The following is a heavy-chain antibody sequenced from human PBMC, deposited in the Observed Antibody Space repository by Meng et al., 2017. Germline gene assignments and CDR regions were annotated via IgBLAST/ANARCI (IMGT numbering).Heavy chain of an antibody. Sequence: IQHQQSGPGLVKPSQTLSLICAISGDSVSSNSAAWNWIRQSPSRGLEWLGRAYYRSKWYHDYAESVKSRISIDPDTSKNQFSLQLRSVTPEDSAVYYCARGSYSFDSWGQRTLVTVSS. CDR1: GDSVSSNSAA. D-gene: IGHD1-26*01. J-gene: IGHJ4*02. CDR3: ARGSYSFDS. CDR2: AYYRSKWYH. V-gene: IGHV6-1*01.